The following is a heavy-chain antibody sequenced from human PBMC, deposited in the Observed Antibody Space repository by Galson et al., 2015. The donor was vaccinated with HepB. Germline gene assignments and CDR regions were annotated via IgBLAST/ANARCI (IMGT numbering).Heavy chain of an antibody. D-gene: IGHD2-8*01. CDR3: ARDRYCTNGVCYIFDY. CDR2: IKQDGSEK. CDR1: GFTFSSYW. J-gene: IGHJ4*02. V-gene: IGHV3-7*01. Sequence: SLRLSCAASGFTFSSYWMSWVRQAPGKGLEWVANIKQDGSEKYYVDSVKGRFTISRDNAKNSLYLQMNSLRAEDTAVYYCARDRYCTNGVCYIFDYWGQGTLVTVSS.